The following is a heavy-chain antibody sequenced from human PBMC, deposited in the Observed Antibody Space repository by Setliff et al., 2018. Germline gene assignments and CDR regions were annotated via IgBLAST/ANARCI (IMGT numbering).Heavy chain of an antibody. CDR2: INQSGST. Sequence: SETLSLTCAVYGGSFNSYYWSWIRQPPGKGLEWIGEINQSGSTNYNPSLKSRVTMSVDTSKNQFSLKLSSVTAADTAVYYCAGIVDTAMDYWGQGTLVTVSS. J-gene: IGHJ4*02. V-gene: IGHV4-34*01. CDR1: GGSFNSYY. D-gene: IGHD5-18*01. CDR3: AGIVDTAMDY.